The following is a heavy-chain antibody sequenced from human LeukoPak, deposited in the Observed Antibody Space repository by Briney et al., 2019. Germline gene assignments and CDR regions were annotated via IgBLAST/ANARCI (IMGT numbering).Heavy chain of an antibody. D-gene: IGHD6-13*01. CDR2: IRYDGSNK. V-gene: IGHV3-30*02. J-gene: IGHJ5*02. Sequence: GGSLRLSCAASGFTFSSYGMHWVRQAPGKGLEWVAFIRYDGSNKYYADSVKGRFTISRDNSKNTLYLQMNSLRAEDTAVYYCAHSSSWYSWFDPWGQGILVTVSS. CDR1: GFTFSSYG. CDR3: AHSSSWYSWFDP.